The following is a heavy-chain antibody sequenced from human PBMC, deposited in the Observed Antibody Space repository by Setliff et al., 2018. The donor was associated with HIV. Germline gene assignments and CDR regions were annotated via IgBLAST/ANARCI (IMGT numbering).Heavy chain of an antibody. CDR2: INPSGGST. J-gene: IGHJ6*03. CDR1: GCTFTSYY. D-gene: IGHD1-26*01. CDR3: ARAGRSLSYNHYYYYYMDV. Sequence: ASVKVSCKASGCTFTSYYMHWVRQAPGQGLEWMGIINPSGGSTNYAQKFQGRVTMTRDTSTSTVYMELISLRSEDTAVYYCARAGRSLSYNHYYYYYMDVWGKGTTVTVSS. V-gene: IGHV1-46*01.